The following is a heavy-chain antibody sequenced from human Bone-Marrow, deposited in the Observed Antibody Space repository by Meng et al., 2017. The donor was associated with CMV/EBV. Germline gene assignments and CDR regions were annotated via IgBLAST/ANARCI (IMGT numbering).Heavy chain of an antibody. CDR1: GFTFSSYE. CDR2: IYSGGST. Sequence: GESLKISCAASGFTFSSYEMNWVRQAPGKGLEWVSVIYSGGSTYYADSVKGRFTISRDNSKNTLYLQMNSLRAEDTAVYYCARVWELLHDAFDIWGQGKMVNVTS. J-gene: IGHJ3*02. CDR3: ARVWELLHDAFDI. D-gene: IGHD1-26*01. V-gene: IGHV3-53*01.